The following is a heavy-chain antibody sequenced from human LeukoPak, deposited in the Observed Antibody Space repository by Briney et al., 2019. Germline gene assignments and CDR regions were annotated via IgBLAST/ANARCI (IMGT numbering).Heavy chain of an antibody. V-gene: IGHV3-74*01. CDR2: ISTDGSAT. D-gene: IGHD5-18*01. CDR3: ARDVAMSQDY. J-gene: IGHJ4*02. CDR1: GFTFSSYW. Sequence: PGGSLRLSCAASGFTFSSYWMQWVRQVPGKGLVWVSLISTDGSATRYADSVKGRFTISRDNAKNTVYLQMNSLRAEDTAVYYCARDVAMSQDYWGQGILVTVSS.